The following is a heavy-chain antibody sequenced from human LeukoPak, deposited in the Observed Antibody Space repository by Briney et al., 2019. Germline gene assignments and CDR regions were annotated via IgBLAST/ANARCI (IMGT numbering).Heavy chain of an antibody. D-gene: IGHD3-10*01. V-gene: IGHV4-34*01. CDR3: ARARMVRGVISYYYYYGMDV. J-gene: IGHJ6*02. CDR1: GGSFSGYY. Sequence: SETLSLTCAVYGGSFSGYYWSWIRQPPGKGLEWIGEINHSGSTNYNPSLKSRVTISVDTSKNQFSLKLRSVTAADTAVYYCARARMVRGVISYYYYYGMDVWGQGTTVTVSS. CDR2: INHSGST.